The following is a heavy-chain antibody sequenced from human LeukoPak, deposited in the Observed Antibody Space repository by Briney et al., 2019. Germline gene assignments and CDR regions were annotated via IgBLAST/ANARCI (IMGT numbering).Heavy chain of an antibody. CDR1: GYTFTSYG. Sequence: ASVKVSSKASGYTFTSYGISWVRQAPGQGLEWMGWISAYNGNTNYAQKLQGRVTMTTDTSTSTAYMELRSLRSDDTAVYYCARDRYCSGGSCPRAAGWFDPWGQGTLVTVSS. J-gene: IGHJ5*02. CDR3: ARDRYCSGGSCPRAAGWFDP. CDR2: ISAYNGNT. V-gene: IGHV1-18*04. D-gene: IGHD2-15*01.